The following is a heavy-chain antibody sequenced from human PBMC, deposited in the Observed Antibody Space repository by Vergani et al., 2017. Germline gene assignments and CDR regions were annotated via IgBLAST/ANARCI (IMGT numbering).Heavy chain of an antibody. CDR3: ARSVRGGLKQNYYYYGMDV. Sequence: QVTLKESGPVLVKPTETLTLTCTVSGFSLSNARMGVSWIRQPPGKALEWLAHIFSNDEKSYSTSLKSRLTISKDTSKSQVVLTMTNMDPVDTATYYCARSVRGGLKQNYYYYGMDVWGQGTTVTVSS. D-gene: IGHD3-10*01. J-gene: IGHJ6*02. CDR2: IFSNDEK. CDR1: GFSLSNARMG. V-gene: IGHV2-26*01.